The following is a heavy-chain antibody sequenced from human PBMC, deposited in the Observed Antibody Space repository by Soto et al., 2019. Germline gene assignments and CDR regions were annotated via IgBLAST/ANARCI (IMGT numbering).Heavy chain of an antibody. CDR3: ARGGGVGVAGSAAFDM. CDR1: GYPVTAYY. J-gene: IGHJ3*02. Sequence: VQSGAVVKKPGASVTVSCSASGYPVTAYYMHWVRQAPGRGLEWMGGINPATGAAKYTQAFQGRVTMTRDTSASTDFMELRGLASEDTAVFYCARGGGVGVAGSAAFDMWGQGTLVTVSS. V-gene: IGHV1-2*02. CDR2: INPATGAA. D-gene: IGHD3-3*01.